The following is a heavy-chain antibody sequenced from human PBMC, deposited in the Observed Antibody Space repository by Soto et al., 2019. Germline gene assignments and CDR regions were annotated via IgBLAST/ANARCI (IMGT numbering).Heavy chain of an antibody. CDR2: IYHSGST. V-gene: IGHV4-4*02. CDR1: GGSISSSNW. J-gene: IGHJ4*02. D-gene: IGHD1-26*01. CDR3: ARSSGSYYGRWEFDY. Sequence: QVQLQESGPGLVKPSGTLSLTCAVSGGSISSSNWWSWVRQPPGKGLEWIGEIYHSGSTNYNQSLKSRVTISVEKSKTQFALKLSSVTAADTAVYYCARSSGSYYGRWEFDYWGQGTLVTVSS.